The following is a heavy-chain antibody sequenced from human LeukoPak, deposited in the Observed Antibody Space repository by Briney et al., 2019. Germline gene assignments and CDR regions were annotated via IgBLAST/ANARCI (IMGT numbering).Heavy chain of an antibody. CDR2: IKQDGSET. Sequence: GGSLRLSCAASGFTFSSYWMSWVRQAPGKGLEWVANIKQDGSETYYVDSVKGRFTISRDNAKNSLYLQMNSLRSEDTAVYYCARGGTGYSSGWWFDYWGQGTLVTVSS. CDR1: GFTFSSYW. D-gene: IGHD6-19*01. V-gene: IGHV3-7*03. J-gene: IGHJ4*02. CDR3: ARGGTGYSSGWWFDY.